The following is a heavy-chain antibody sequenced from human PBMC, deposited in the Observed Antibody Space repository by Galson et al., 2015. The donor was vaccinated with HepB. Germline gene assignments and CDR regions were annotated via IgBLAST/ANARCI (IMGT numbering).Heavy chain of an antibody. V-gene: IGHV3-30*04. CDR1: GFTFSNHH. CDR3: AREAGVVGSTDL. D-gene: IGHD1-26*01. CDR2: IFHDEKFT. J-gene: IGHJ4*02. Sequence: SLRLSCAASGFTFSNHHMHWVRQAPGKGLEWVALIFHDEKFTSFADSVKGRFSVSRDNSRNTLYLQMNSLRPDDTAVYYCAREAGVVGSTDLWGQGTLVTVSS.